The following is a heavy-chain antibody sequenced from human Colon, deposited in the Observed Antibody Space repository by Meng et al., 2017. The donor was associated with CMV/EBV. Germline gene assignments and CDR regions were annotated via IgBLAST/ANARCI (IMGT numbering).Heavy chain of an antibody. CDR2: INPPTGGT. D-gene: IGHD5-18*01. J-gene: IGHJ4*02. CDR3: ARDADTGYFDY. Sequence: ASVTVSCKTSGYTFTGYLMHWVRQAPGQWPEWIGWINPPTGGTNFAQKFQGSVTMTRDTSIKTAYMDLSNLISDDTAVYYCARDADTGYFDYWGQGTLVTVSS. CDR1: GYTFTGYL. V-gene: IGHV1-2*02.